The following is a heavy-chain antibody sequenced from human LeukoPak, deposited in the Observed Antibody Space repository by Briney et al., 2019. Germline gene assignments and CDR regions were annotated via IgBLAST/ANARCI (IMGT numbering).Heavy chain of an antibody. Sequence: ASXKVSCKASGYTFTSYGISWVRQAPGQGPEWMGWISAYNGNTNYAQKLQGRVTMTTDTSTSTAYMELRSLRSDDTAVYYCAREEGDFWSGYYTGYGSSDYWGQGTLVTVSS. CDR1: GYTFTSYG. CDR3: AREEGDFWSGYYTGYGSSDY. J-gene: IGHJ4*02. D-gene: IGHD3-3*01. V-gene: IGHV1-18*01. CDR2: ISAYNGNT.